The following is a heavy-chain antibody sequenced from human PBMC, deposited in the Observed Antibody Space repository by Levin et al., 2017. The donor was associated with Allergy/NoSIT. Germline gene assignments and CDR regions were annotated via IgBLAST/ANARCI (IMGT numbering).Heavy chain of an antibody. CDR2: IYSSGTT. J-gene: IGHJ4*02. CDR1: GGSISSDIYY. D-gene: IGHD3-10*01. V-gene: IGHV4-61*02. CDR3: ARVPVGGSGSPSRYYFDS. Sequence: MASETLSLTCTVSGGSISSDIYYWSWIRQPAGKGLELIGRIYSSGTTNYNPSLKSRVSISVDSSKKKFSLKLTSMTAADTAVYYCARVPVGGSGSPSRYYFDSWGQGTLVTVSS.